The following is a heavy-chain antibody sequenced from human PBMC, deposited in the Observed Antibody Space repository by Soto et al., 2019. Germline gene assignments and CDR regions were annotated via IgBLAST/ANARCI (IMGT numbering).Heavy chain of an antibody. CDR2: ISAYNGNT. Sequence: QVQLVQSGAELKKPGASVKVSCKTSGYTFTGFDISWVRQAPGQGLEWMGWISAYNGNTNYAQKLQGRVTMTTDTSTSTAYMELRSLRSDDTVVYYCARAVSNFSSSYSMDVCGKGTPVTVSS. CDR3: ARAVSNFSSSYSMDV. J-gene: IGHJ6*03. V-gene: IGHV1-18*01. CDR1: GYTFTGFD. D-gene: IGHD4-17*01.